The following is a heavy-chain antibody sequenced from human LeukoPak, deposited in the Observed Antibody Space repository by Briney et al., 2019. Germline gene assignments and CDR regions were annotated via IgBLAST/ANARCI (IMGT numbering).Heavy chain of an antibody. CDR1: GFTFSTYN. CDR3: ARESRSAFDY. Sequence: GGSLRLSCAASGFTFSTYNMSWVRQAPGKGLEWVANIKQSGSEKNYVDSVRGRLTISRDNAKNSVYLQMNNLRAEDTAVYYCARESRSAFDYWGQGIMVTVSP. J-gene: IGHJ4*02. D-gene: IGHD2-15*01. CDR2: IKQSGSEK. V-gene: IGHV3-7*01.